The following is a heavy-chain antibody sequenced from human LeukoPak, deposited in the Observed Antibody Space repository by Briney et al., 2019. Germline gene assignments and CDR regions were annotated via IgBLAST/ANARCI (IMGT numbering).Heavy chain of an antibody. Sequence: PGGSLRLSYAASGFTFSIYSMNWARRAPGKGLEWVSSISSSSSYIYYADSVKGRFTISRDNAKNSLYLQMNSLRAEDTAVYYCATRAGYSGSRMFDPWGQGTLVTVSS. CDR1: GFTFSIYS. CDR3: ATRAGYSGSRMFDP. CDR2: ISSSSSYI. V-gene: IGHV3-21*01. D-gene: IGHD5-12*01. J-gene: IGHJ5*02.